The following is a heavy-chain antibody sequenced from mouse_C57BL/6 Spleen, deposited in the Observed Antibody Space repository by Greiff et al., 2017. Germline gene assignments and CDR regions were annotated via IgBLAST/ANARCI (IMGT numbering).Heavy chain of an antibody. J-gene: IGHJ4*01. Sequence: VHVKQSGPELVKPGASVKIPCKASGYTFTDYNMDWVKQSHGKSLEWIGDINPNNGGTIYNQKFKGKATLTVDKASSTAYMELRSLTSEDTAVYYCARTTGMDYWGQGTSVTVSS. CDR3: ARTTGMDY. V-gene: IGHV1-18*01. D-gene: IGHD1-1*01. CDR2: INPNNGGT. CDR1: GYTFTDYN.